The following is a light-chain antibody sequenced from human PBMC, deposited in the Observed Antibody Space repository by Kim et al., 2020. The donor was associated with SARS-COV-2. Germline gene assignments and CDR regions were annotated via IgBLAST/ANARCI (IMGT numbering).Light chain of an antibody. J-gene: IGLJ1*01. CDR2: EVD. Sequence: SITISCTGTSSGVDGYKYVSWYQQHPGKAPNLVIYEVDNRPSGVSIRFSGSKSGNTASLTISGLQAEDEADYYCSSYIRGSTNYVFGTGTKVTVL. V-gene: IGLV2-14*01. CDR3: SSYIRGSTNYV. CDR1: SSGVDGYKY.